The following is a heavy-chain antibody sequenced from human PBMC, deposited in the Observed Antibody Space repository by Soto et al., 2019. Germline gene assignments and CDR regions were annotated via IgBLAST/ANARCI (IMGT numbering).Heavy chain of an antibody. J-gene: IGHJ4*02. D-gene: IGHD3-16*01. CDR2: ISAYNGHT. V-gene: IGHV1-18*01. CDR3: ARGRTWGARDFDY. CDR1: GYTFDTYG. Sequence: QVQLVQSGSEVKRPGASVRVSCKASGYTFDTYGISWARQAPGQGLEWMGWISAYNGHTDYAQRFQGRVTMTTDTSTNTVSLELRGLRSDDTAVYYCARGRTWGARDFDYWGQGTLVTVSS.